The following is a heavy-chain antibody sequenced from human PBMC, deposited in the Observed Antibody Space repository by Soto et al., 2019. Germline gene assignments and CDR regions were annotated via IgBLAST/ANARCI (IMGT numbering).Heavy chain of an antibody. Sequence: SVKVSCKASGGTFSSYTISWVRQAPGQGLEWMGRIIPILGIANYAQKFQGRVTITADKSTSTAYMELSSLRSEDTAVYYCARDVDYGGNFNWFDPWGQGTLVTVSS. J-gene: IGHJ5*02. D-gene: IGHD4-17*01. CDR3: ARDVDYGGNFNWFDP. CDR1: GGTFSSYT. V-gene: IGHV1-69*04. CDR2: IIPILGIA.